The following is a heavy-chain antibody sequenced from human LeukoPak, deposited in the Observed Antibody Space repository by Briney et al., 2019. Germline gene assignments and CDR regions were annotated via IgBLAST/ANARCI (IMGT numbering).Heavy chain of an antibody. CDR1: GFTFSSYG. Sequence: PGGSLRLSCAASGFTFSSYGMHWVRQAPGKGLEWVAVISYDGSNKYYADSVKGRFTISRDNSKNTLYLQMNSLRAEDTAVYYCAKAPVGSSWLEDYFDYWGQGTLVTVSP. CDR2: ISYDGSNK. J-gene: IGHJ4*02. D-gene: IGHD6-13*01. V-gene: IGHV3-30*18. CDR3: AKAPVGSSWLEDYFDY.